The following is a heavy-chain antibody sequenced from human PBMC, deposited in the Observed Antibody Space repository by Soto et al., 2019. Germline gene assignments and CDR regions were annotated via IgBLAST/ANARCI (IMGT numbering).Heavy chain of an antibody. Sequence: PGESLKISCKGSGYSFTSYWISWVRQMPGKGLEWMGRIDPSDSYTNYSPSFQGHVTISADKSISTAYLQWSSLKASDTAMYYCASLLTGTTYYYGMDVWGHGTTVTVSS. CDR2: IDPSDSYT. CDR1: GYSFTSYW. CDR3: ASLLTGTTYYYGMDV. J-gene: IGHJ6*02. V-gene: IGHV5-10-1*01. D-gene: IGHD1-7*01.